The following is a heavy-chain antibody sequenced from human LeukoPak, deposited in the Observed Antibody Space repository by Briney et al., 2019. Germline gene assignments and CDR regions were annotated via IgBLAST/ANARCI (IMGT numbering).Heavy chain of an antibody. J-gene: IGHJ4*02. Sequence: PGVSLTLSCAGYGFTFSSYAMSWVRQAPGQGLEWVSVISDSGDYTSYTDSVRGRFTISRDNSRNTLYLQMISLRPEDTAVYYCAKDTSIGKYCTNGVCSPFDYWGQGTLVTVSS. D-gene: IGHD2-8*01. CDR3: AKDTSIGKYCTNGVCSPFDY. V-gene: IGHV3-23*01. CDR1: GFTFSSYA. CDR2: ISDSGDYT.